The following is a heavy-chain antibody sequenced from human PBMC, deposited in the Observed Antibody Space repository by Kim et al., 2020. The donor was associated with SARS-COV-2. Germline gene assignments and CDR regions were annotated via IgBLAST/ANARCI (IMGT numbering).Heavy chain of an antibody. J-gene: IGHJ4*02. D-gene: IGHD2-21*02. CDR3: ARENHIVVVTASIDY. V-gene: IGHV3-30*07. Sequence: DAVKGRFTISRDNSKNTLYLKMNSLRAEDTAVYYCARENHIVVVTASIDYWGQGTLVTVSS.